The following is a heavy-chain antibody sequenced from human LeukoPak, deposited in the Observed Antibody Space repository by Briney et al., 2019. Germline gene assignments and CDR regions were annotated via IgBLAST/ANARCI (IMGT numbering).Heavy chain of an antibody. J-gene: IGHJ4*02. Sequence: PGGSLRLSCAASGFTFTNYWMSWVRQAPGKGLEWVANINQDGSEKYYVDSVKGRFTISRDNAKNSLYLQMNSLRAEDTAVYYCAREWKFDSSGHCSTSGDYWGQGTLVTVSS. D-gene: IGHD3-22*01. CDR2: INQDGSEK. CDR3: AREWKFDSSGHCSTSGDY. V-gene: IGHV3-7*01. CDR1: GFTFTNYW.